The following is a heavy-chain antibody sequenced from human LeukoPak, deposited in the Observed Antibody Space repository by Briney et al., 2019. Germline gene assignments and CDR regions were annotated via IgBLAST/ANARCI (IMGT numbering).Heavy chain of an antibody. V-gene: IGHV6-1*01. CDR2: TYYRSKWYN. CDR1: GDSVSSNTPA. J-gene: IGHJ4*02. Sequence: SQTLSLTCAISGDSVSSNTPAWNWIRQSPSRGLEWLGRTYYRSKWYNDYAVSVRSRITINPDTAKNQFSLQLNSVTLEDTAVYYCARQQRGAFDHWGQGTLVTVSS. D-gene: IGHD6-13*01. CDR3: ARQQRGAFDH.